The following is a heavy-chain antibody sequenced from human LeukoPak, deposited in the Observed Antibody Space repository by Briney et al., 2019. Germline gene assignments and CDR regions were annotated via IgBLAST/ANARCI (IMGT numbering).Heavy chain of an antibody. Sequence: SETLSLTCTVSGGSISSGDYYWSWIRQPPGKGLEWIGYIYYSGSTYYNPSLKSRVTISVDTSKNQFSLKLSSVTAADTAVYYCARGFGQGAYYGSGSSLDYWGQGTLVTVSS. V-gene: IGHV4-30-4*01. CDR2: IYYSGST. CDR3: ARGFGQGAYYGSGSSLDY. J-gene: IGHJ4*02. D-gene: IGHD3-10*01. CDR1: GGSISSGDYY.